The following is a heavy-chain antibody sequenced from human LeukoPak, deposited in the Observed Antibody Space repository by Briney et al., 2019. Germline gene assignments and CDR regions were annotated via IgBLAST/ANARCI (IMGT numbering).Heavy chain of an antibody. D-gene: IGHD5-12*01. V-gene: IGHV1-69*01. CDR3: SRGRIQGIVATMGDAFGM. CDR1: GGLFSSYV. J-gene: IGHJ3*02. Sequence: SVKLSCTASGGLFSSYVTSWVRQAPGQGLEWLGGIIPIFGTANYAQKFQGRVTITADESTRTACMGLSSLRSEDTAVYYWSRGRIQGIVATMGDAFGMWGQGKMVTVSS. CDR2: IIPIFGTA.